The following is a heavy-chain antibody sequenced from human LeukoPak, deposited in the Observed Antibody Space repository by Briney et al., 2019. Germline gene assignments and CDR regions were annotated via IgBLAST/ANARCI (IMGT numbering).Heavy chain of an antibody. CDR1: GESLNGHY. CDR3: ARRTLVWFGESLNWFHP. D-gene: IGHD3-10*01. CDR2: GSDRGGT. Sequence: SETLSLTCAVYGESLNGHYWSWIRQSPGKGLEWIGEGSDRGGTKFNPSLKSRVTISADTSKNQFSLRLNSVTAADTAVYYCARRTLVWFGESLNWFHPWGQGTLVTVSS. V-gene: IGHV4-34*01. J-gene: IGHJ5*02.